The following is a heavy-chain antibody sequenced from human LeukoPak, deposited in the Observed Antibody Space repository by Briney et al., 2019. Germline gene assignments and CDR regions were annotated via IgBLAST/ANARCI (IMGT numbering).Heavy chain of an antibody. CDR3: ARTYYYGSGSPLFDY. CDR1: GFSLSTSGMC. D-gene: IGHD3-10*01. Sequence: SGPTLVNPTQTLTLTCTFSGFSLSTSGMCVSWIRQPPGKALEWLARIDWDDDKYYSTSLKTRLTISKDTSKNQVVLTMTNMDPVDTATYYCARTYYYGSGSPLFDYWGQGTLVTVSS. V-gene: IGHV2-70*11. CDR2: IDWDDDK. J-gene: IGHJ4*02.